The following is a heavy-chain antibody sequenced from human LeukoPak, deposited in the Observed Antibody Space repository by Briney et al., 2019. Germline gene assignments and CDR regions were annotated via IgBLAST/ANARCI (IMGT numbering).Heavy chain of an antibody. D-gene: IGHD3-10*01. CDR1: GFTFSDYY. J-gene: IGHJ6*02. CDR3: ARDYYGSGSYYDYYGMDV. V-gene: IGHV3-11*01. CDR2: ISSSGSTI. Sequence: PGGSLRLSCAASGFTFSDYYMSWIRQAPGKGLEWVSYISSSGSTIYYADSVKGRFTISRDNAKNSLYLQMNSLRAEDTAVYYCARDYYGSGSYYDYYGMDVWGQGTTVTVSS.